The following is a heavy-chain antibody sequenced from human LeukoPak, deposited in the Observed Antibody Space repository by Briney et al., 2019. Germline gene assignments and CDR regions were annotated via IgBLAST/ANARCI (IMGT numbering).Heavy chain of an antibody. CDR3: ARWVGYSSDHHFDY. V-gene: IGHV5-51*01. CDR1: GYSFTTYW. Sequence: GESLNISCQASGYSFTTYWIAWVRQMPGKGLEWVGIIWPDDSDARYSPSFQGQVTISADTSISTAYLQWSSLKASDTAMYYCARWVGYSSDHHFDYWGQGTPVTVSS. D-gene: IGHD6-25*01. CDR2: IWPDDSDA. J-gene: IGHJ4*02.